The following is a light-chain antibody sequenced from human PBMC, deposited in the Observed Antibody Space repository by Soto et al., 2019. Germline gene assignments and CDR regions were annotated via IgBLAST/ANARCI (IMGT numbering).Light chain of an antibody. CDR1: SNDVGGYNY. CDR3: SSYTSTSTYV. CDR2: EVS. Sequence: QSALTQPASVSGSPGQSITISCTGTSNDVGGYNYVSWYQQHPGKAPKLMIYEVSNRPSGVSNRLSASKSGKTASLTISGLQAEDEADYYCSSYTSTSTYVFGTGTKLTVL. V-gene: IGLV2-14*01. J-gene: IGLJ1*01.